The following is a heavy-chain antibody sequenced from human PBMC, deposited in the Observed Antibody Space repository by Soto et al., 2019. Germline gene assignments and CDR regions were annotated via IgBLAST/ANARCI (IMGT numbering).Heavy chain of an antibody. J-gene: IGHJ6*02. CDR1: GFTVSSNY. CDR2: IYSGGST. V-gene: IGHV3-53*01. D-gene: IGHD3-3*01. CDR3: ARVSMGADFWSDYDGMDV. Sequence: PGGSLRLSCAASGFTVSSNYMNWVRQAPGKGLEWVSVIYSGGSTYYADSVKGRFTISRDNSKNTLCLQMNSLRAEDTAVYYCARVSMGADFWSDYDGMDVWGQGTTVTVPS.